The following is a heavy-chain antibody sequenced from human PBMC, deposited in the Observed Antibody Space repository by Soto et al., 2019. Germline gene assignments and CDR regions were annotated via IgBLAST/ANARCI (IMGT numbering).Heavy chain of an antibody. CDR1: GGSFSGYS. Sequence: QVQLQQWGAGLLKPSETLSLTCAVYGGSFSGYSWSWIRHPQGKGLGWFGEINHSGSTTYNPSLKSRVTISVDTSKNQFSLKLSSVTAADTAVYYCARGRRSSTRLEARYNWFDPWGQGTLVTVSS. J-gene: IGHJ5*02. CDR3: ARGRRSSTRLEARYNWFDP. CDR2: INHSGST. V-gene: IGHV4-34*01. D-gene: IGHD2-2*01.